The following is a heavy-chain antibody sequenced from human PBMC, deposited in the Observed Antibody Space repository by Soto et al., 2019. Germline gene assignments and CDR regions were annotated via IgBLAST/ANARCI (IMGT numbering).Heavy chain of an antibody. D-gene: IGHD3-16*01. CDR2: ISGSGGRT. V-gene: IGHV3-23*01. CDR3: AKGGYYSLFDI. CDR1: GFPFSSYA. Sequence: PGGSVRLSCVACGFPFSSYAMSWVRQTPGKGLEWVSGISGSGGRTYYADSVKGRFTISRDNSNNTLSLQMHILRVEDTAVYFRAKGGYYSLFDIWGQGTVVTVSS. J-gene: IGHJ3*02.